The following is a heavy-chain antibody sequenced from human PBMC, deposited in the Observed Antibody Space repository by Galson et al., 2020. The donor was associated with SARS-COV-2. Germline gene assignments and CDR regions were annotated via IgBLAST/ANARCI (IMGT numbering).Heavy chain of an antibody. CDR2: ISYDGSNK. D-gene: IGHD3-16*01. Sequence: GESLKISCAASGFTFSSYGMHWVRQAPGKGLEWVAVISYDGSNKYYADSVKGRFTISRDNSKNTLYLQMNSLRAEDTAVYYCAKVREHNYVWRSYGGMDVWGQGTTVTVSS. CDR1: GFTFSSYG. J-gene: IGHJ6*02. V-gene: IGHV3-30*18. CDR3: AKVREHNYVWRSYGGMDV.